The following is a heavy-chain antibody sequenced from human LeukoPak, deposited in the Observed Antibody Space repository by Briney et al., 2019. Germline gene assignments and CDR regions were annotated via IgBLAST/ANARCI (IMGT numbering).Heavy chain of an antibody. J-gene: IGHJ4*02. Sequence: GGSLRLSCVASGFTFSSYGLQWVRQAPGKGLEWVASITSTGSYIYYADSVKGRFIISRDNANNSLFLQMTSLRVDDSAIYYCVSTIIQPWVDYWGQGTLVTVSS. CDR3: VSTIIQPWVDY. D-gene: IGHD5-18*01. CDR2: ITSTGSYI. CDR1: GFTFSSYG. V-gene: IGHV3-21*01.